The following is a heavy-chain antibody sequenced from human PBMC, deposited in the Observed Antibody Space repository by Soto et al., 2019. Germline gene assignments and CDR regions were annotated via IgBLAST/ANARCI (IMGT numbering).Heavy chain of an antibody. CDR2: IKQDGSEE. CDR1: GQTFNRYW. V-gene: IGHV3-7*03. J-gene: IGHJ6*02. D-gene: IGHD3-3*01. CDR3: VRTHFDSRSFNFYGMDV. Sequence: DVQLAESGGGLVQPGGSLRLSCVASGQTFNRYWMSWVRQAPGKGLEWVANIKQDGSEEYYVDSVKGRFTISRDNAKKSQYLQMNSLRADDTAMYYCVRTHFDSRSFNFYGMDVWGQGTTVTVS.